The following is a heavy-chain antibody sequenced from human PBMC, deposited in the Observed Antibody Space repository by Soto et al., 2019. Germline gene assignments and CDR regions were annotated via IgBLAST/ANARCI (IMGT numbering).Heavy chain of an antibody. Sequence: SETLSLTCAVSGGSISTSNWWSWVRQPPGKGLEWIGYIYHSGSTYYNPSLKSRVTISVDRSKSQFSLKLSSVTAADTAVYYCARVPDYWGQGTLVTVSS. J-gene: IGHJ4*02. V-gene: IGHV4-4*02. CDR3: ARVPDY. CDR2: IYHSGST. CDR1: GGSISTSNW.